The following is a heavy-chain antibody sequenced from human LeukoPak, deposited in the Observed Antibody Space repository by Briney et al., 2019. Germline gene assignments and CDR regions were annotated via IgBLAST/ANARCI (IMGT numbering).Heavy chain of an antibody. CDR3: ARGSGSFSGGFDY. J-gene: IGHJ4*02. Sequence: GGSLRLSCAASGFTFSSYGMHWVRQTPGKGLEWVAVIWSDGTNKYYADSVKGRFTISRDNSKNTLYLQMNSLRAEDTAVYYCARGSGSFSGGFDYWGQGTLVTVSS. CDR1: GFTFSSYG. CDR2: IWSDGTNK. D-gene: IGHD1-26*01. V-gene: IGHV3-33*01.